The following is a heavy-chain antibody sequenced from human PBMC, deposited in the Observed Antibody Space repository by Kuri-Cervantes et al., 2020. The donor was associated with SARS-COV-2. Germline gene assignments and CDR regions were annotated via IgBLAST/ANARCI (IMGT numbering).Heavy chain of an antibody. Sequence: GESLKISCVASGFTFSRYSMNWVRQAPGKGLEWVSYISSSSNTIYYADSVKGRSTISRDNAKNSLYLQMNSLRAEDTAVYYCARERYYSGHYGMDVWGQGTTVTVSS. V-gene: IGHV3-48*01. J-gene: IGHJ6*02. D-gene: IGHD3-10*01. CDR3: ARERYYSGHYGMDV. CDR2: ISSSSNTI. CDR1: GFTFSRYS.